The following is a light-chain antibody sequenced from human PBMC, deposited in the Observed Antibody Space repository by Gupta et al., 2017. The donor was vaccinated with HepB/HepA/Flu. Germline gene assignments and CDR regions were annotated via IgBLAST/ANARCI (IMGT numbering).Light chain of an antibody. Sequence: VGDRVTITCRASQSISSWLAWYQQKPGKAPKLLIYKASSLESGVPSRFSGSGSGTEFTLTISSLQPDDFATYYCQQYNSYPVTFGQGTKVEIK. CDR3: QQYNSYPVT. J-gene: IGKJ1*01. CDR1: QSISSW. V-gene: IGKV1-5*03. CDR2: KAS.